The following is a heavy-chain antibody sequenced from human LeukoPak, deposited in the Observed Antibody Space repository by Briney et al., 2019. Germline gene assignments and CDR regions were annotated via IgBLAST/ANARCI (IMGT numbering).Heavy chain of an antibody. CDR2: ISAYNGDT. CDR1: GYTFTSYG. V-gene: IGHV1-18*01. D-gene: IGHD2-2*01. CDR3: ARGIVVVPAVMDY. Sequence: GASVKVSCKASGYTFTSYGFSWVRQAPGQGLEWMGWISAYNGDTKYALNLQGRVTMTTDTSTSTAYMELRSLRSEDTAVYYCARGIVVVPAVMDYWGQGTLVTVSS. J-gene: IGHJ4*02.